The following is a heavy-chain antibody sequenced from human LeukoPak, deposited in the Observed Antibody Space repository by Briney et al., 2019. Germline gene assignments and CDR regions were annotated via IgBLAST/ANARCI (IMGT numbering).Heavy chain of an antibody. CDR1: GFTFSSSE. Sequence: GGSLRLSCAASGFTFSSSEMNWVRQAPGKGLEWVSYISSSGGTISYADSVKGRFTISRDNAKNSLYLQMNSLKDEDTSVYYCASSRNWGQGTLVTVSS. CDR3: ASSRN. J-gene: IGHJ4*02. CDR2: ISSSGGTI. V-gene: IGHV3-48*03.